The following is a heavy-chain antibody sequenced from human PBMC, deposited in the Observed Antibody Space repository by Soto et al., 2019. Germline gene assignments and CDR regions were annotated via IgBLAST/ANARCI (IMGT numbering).Heavy chain of an antibody. Sequence: EASVKVSCKASGYTFTSYGISWVRQAPGQGLEWMGWISAYNGNTNYAQKLQGRVTMTTDTSTSAAYMELRSLRSDDTAVYYCARDSTLRSWFGGVNWFDPWGQGTLVTVSS. V-gene: IGHV1-18*01. CDR2: ISAYNGNT. CDR1: GYTFTSYG. J-gene: IGHJ5*02. CDR3: ARDSTLRSWFGGVNWFDP. D-gene: IGHD3-10*01.